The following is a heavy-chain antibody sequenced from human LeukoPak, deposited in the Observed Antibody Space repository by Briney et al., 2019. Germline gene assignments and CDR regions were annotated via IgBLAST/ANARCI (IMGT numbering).Heavy chain of an antibody. CDR3: ARVEDYDILTGFDY. J-gene: IGHJ4*02. V-gene: IGHV3-7*01. D-gene: IGHD3-9*01. CDR2: IKQDGREK. Sequence: GGSLRLSCAASGFTFSSYSMNWVRQAPGKGLEWVANIKQDGREKYYVDSVKGRFTISRDNAKKYLYLQMNSLRAEDTAVYYCARVEDYDILTGFDYWGRGTLVTVSS. CDR1: GFTFSSYS.